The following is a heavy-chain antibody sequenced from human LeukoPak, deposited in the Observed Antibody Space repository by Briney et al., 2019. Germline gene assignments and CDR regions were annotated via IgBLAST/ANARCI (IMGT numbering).Heavy chain of an antibody. CDR3: ARRRDGFDI. CDR1: GFTFDDYA. J-gene: IGHJ3*02. V-gene: IGHV3-9*01. CDR2: ISWNSGSI. Sequence: GGSLRLSCAASGFTFDDYAMHWVRQAPGKGLEWVSGISWNSGSIGYADSVKGRFTMSRDNSKNTLYLQMNSLRAEDTAVYYCARRRDGFDIWGQGTMVTVSS.